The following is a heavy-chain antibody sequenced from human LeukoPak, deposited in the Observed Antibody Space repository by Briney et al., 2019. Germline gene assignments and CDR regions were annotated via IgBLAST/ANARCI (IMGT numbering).Heavy chain of an antibody. CDR1: GFTFSSYG. CDR3: AKDRYGGNPQAYFQH. CDR2: IRYDGSNK. Sequence: GGSLRLSCAASGFTFSSYGMHWVRQAPGKGLEWVAFIRYDGSNKYYADSVKGRFTISRDNSKNTLYLQMNSLRAEDTAVYYCAKDRYGGNPQAYFQHWGQGTLVTVSS. V-gene: IGHV3-30*02. D-gene: IGHD4-23*01. J-gene: IGHJ1*01.